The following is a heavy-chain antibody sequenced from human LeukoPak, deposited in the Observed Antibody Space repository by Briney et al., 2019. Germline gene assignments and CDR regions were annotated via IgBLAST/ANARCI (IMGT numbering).Heavy chain of an antibody. J-gene: IGHJ3*02. CDR3: ARSSYYDSSGYPKDI. D-gene: IGHD3-22*01. CDR1: GGSISSGSYY. V-gene: IGHV4-61*02. Sequence: TSETLSLTSTVSGGSISSGSYYWSWIRQPAGKGLEWVGRIYSSGRSTNYNPSLKSRVTISVDTSKNQFSLKLSSVTAADTAVYYCARSSYYDSSGYPKDIWGQGTMVTVSS. CDR2: IYSSGRST.